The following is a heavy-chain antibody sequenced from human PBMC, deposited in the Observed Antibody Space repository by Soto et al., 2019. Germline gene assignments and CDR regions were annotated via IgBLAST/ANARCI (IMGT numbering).Heavy chain of an antibody. D-gene: IGHD1-1*01. CDR2: ISYDGSNK. J-gene: IGHJ3*02. CDR3: ARNSMDRDGYNWKAFDI. CDR1: GFTFSSYG. Sequence: QPGGSLRLSCAASGFTFSSYGMHWVRQAPGKGLEWVAVISYDGSNKYYADSVKGRFTTSRDNSKNTLYLQMNSLRAEDTAVYYCARNSMDRDGYNWKAFDIWGQGTMVTVSS. V-gene: IGHV3-30*03.